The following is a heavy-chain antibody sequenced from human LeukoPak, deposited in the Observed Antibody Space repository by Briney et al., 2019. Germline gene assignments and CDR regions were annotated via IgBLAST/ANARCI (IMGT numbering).Heavy chain of an antibody. CDR1: GYTFTSYA. J-gene: IGHJ4*02. CDR2: INAGNGNT. D-gene: IGHD2-15*01. V-gene: IGHV1-3*01. CDR3: ARDKVCSGGSCLPDY. Sequence: GASVKVSCKASGYTFTSYAMHWVRQAPGQRLEWMGWINAGNGNTKYSQKFQGRVTITRDTSASTAYMELSSLRSEDTAVYYCARDKVCSGGSCLPDYWGQGTLVTVSS.